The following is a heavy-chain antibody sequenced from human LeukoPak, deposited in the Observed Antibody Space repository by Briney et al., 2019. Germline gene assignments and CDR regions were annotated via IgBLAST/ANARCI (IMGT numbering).Heavy chain of an antibody. CDR2: INHSGST. V-gene: IGHV4-34*01. CDR3: ARSPTARWFGELKYNWFDP. D-gene: IGHD3-10*01. J-gene: IGHJ5*02. Sequence: SETLSLTCAVYGGSFSGYYWSWIRQPPGKGLEWIGEINHSGSTNYNPSLKSRVTISVDTSKNQFSLKLSSVTAADTAVYYCARSPTARWFGELKYNWFDPWGQGTLVTVSS. CDR1: GGSFSGYY.